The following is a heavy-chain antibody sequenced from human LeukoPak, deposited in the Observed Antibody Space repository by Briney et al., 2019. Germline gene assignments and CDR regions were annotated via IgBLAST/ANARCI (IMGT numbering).Heavy chain of an antibody. CDR1: GGSFSGYY. Sequence: PSETLSLTCAVYGGSFSGYYWSWIRQPPGKGLEWIGEINHSGSTNYNPSLKSRVTISVDTSKNQFSLKLSSVTAADTAAYYCARVGPKGQPRAYYYYYYMDVWGKGTTVTVSS. J-gene: IGHJ6*03. D-gene: IGHD6-13*01. V-gene: IGHV4-34*01. CDR2: INHSGST. CDR3: ARVGPKGQPRAYYYYYYMDV.